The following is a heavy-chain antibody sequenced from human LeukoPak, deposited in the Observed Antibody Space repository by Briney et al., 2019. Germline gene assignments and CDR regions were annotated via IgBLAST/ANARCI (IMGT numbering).Heavy chain of an antibody. J-gene: IGHJ4*02. CDR1: GFTVTSNY. CDR3: AGGPPYSSSWYYFDY. D-gene: IGHD6-13*01. Sequence: GGSLRLSCGASGFTVTSNYMSWVRQAPGKGLEWVSVIYSGGGTYYADSVKGRFTFSRDNSKNTLYLQMNSLRAEDTAVYYCAGGPPYSSSWYYFDYWGQGTLVTVSS. V-gene: IGHV3-66*01. CDR2: IYSGGGT.